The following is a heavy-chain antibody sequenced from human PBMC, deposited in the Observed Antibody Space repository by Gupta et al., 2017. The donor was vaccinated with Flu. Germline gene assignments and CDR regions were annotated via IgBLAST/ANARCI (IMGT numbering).Heavy chain of an antibody. V-gene: IGHV3-74*01. D-gene: IGHD2-15*01. Sequence: QLVESGGGLVQPGGSLRLSCTASGFAFSSHFIHWVRQAPGKGLVWVSRIRFDGTATSYADSVRGRFTISRDNTKNTLYLQMNSLRAEDTALYYCAREVVNNRLDPWGQGTLVTVSS. CDR3: AREVVNNRLDP. J-gene: IGHJ5*02. CDR2: IRFDGTAT. CDR1: GFAFSSHF.